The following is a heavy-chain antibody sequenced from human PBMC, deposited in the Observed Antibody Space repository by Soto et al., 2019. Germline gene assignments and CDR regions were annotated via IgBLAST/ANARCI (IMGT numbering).Heavy chain of an antibody. J-gene: IGHJ4*02. CDR3: ARIGYSSSCFDY. CDR1: GFTFSSYW. D-gene: IGHD6-6*01. Sequence: PGGSLRLSCAASGFTFSSYWMSWVRQAPGKGLEWVANIKQDGSQKYYVDSVKGRFTISRDNAKNSVFLQMNSLRAEDTAVYYCARIGYSSSCFDYWGQGIPVTVSX. V-gene: IGHV3-7*01. CDR2: IKQDGSQK.